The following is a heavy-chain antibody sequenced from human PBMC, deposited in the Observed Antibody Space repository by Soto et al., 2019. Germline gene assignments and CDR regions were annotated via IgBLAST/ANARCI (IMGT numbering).Heavy chain of an antibody. J-gene: IGHJ4*02. CDR3: ARGPAAGVFDY. V-gene: IGHV4-59*12. D-gene: IGHD6-13*01. CDR1: GDSITSYP. CDR2: ISYSGST. Sequence: SETLSLTCTVSGDSITSYPWSWIRQPPGKGLEWIGYISYSGSTNYNPSLKSRVTISVDTSKNQFSLKLSSVTAADTAVYYCARGPAAGVFDYWGQGTLVTVSS.